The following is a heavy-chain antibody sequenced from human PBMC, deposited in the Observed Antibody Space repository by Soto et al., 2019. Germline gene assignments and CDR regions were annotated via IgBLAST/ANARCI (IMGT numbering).Heavy chain of an antibody. Sequence: SVKVSCKASGYTFTTYYMHWVRQAPGQGLEWMGEIIPIGGTANYAQKFQGRVTITADESTSTAYMELSSLRSEDTAVYYCARIYCSSTSCYGPGFDPWGQGTLVTVSS. V-gene: IGHV1-69*13. D-gene: IGHD2-2*01. CDR3: ARIYCSSTSCYGPGFDP. J-gene: IGHJ5*02. CDR1: GYTFTTYY. CDR2: IIPIGGTA.